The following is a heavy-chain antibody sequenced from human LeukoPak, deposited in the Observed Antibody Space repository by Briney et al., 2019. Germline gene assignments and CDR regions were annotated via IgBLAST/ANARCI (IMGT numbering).Heavy chain of an antibody. D-gene: IGHD3-22*01. CDR1: GGTFSSYA. CDR2: IIPIFGTA. V-gene: IGHV1-69*13. Sequence: SVKVSCKASGGTFSSYAISWVRQAPGQGLEWMGGIIPIFGTANYAQKFQGRVTITADESTSTAYMELSSLRSEDTAVYYCARIMDYYDGSGIGYAFDIWGQGTMVTVSS. CDR3: ARIMDYYDGSGIGYAFDI. J-gene: IGHJ3*02.